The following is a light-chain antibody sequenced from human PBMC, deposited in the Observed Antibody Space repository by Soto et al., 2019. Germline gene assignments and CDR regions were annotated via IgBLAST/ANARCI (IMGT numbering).Light chain of an antibody. CDR2: DVS. Sequence: QSALTQPASVSGSPGQSITISCTGTSSDVGGYSYVSWYQQHPGKAPKLMIYDVSNRPSGVSNRFSGSKSGNTASLTISGLQAEDEADYYCSSYTSSSLPYVFGTGTKVTV. J-gene: IGLJ1*01. CDR1: SSDVGGYSY. V-gene: IGLV2-14*01. CDR3: SSYTSSSLPYV.